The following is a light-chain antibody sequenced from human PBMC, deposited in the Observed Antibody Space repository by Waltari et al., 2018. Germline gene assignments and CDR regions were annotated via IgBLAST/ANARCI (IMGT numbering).Light chain of an antibody. V-gene: IGLV2-8*01. CDR3: SSYAGRNTFV. CDR1: TSYLAGYNR. J-gene: IGLJ6*01. Sequence: ALTHPPSLSGSPGQPASLSCTGITSYLAGYNRVPWYQQHPGKAPKLMIYGVSQRPSGVSDRFSGSKSGNTASLAISGLQAEDEADYYCSSYAGRNTFVFGSGTKLTVL. CDR2: GVS.